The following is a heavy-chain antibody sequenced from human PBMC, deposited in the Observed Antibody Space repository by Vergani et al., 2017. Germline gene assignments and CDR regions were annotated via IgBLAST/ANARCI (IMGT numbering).Heavy chain of an antibody. V-gene: IGHV3-49*04. Sequence: EVQLVESGGGLVPPGRSLRLSCAASGFSLGDYAMTWVRQAPGKGLEWVAFIRNKAFGGKTEYAASVKGRFTISRDDSKRLAYLQLSGLKTEDTAVYFCSRGRGYSFGYSDYWGQGTLVTVSS. CDR3: SRGRGYSFGYSDY. D-gene: IGHD5-18*01. CDR2: IRNKAFGGKT. J-gene: IGHJ4*02. CDR1: GFSLGDYA.